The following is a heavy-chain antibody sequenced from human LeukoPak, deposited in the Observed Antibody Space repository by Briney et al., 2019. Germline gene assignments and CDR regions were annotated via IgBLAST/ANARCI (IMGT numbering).Heavy chain of an antibody. CDR3: ARNLPDY. CDR1: GFTFSSYT. V-gene: IGHV3-48*01. CDR2: IGTSSTTI. J-gene: IGHJ4*02. Sequence: GGSLRLSCAASGFTFSSYTMNWVRQPPGKGLEWVSNIGTSSTTIYYADSVKGRFTISRDNAKNSLYLQMNSLRADDTAVYYCARNLPDYWGQGTLVTVSS.